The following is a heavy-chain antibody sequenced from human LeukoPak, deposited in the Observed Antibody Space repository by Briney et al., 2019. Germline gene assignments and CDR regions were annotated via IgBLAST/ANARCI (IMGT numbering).Heavy chain of an antibody. CDR1: GFTFRSYW. CDR3: ARSVDTAIDY. Sequence: GGSLRLSCAASGFTFRSYWMHWVRQAPGKGLEWVSSISSSSSYIYYADSVKGRFTISRDNAKNSLYLQMNSLRAEDTAVYYCARSVDTAIDYWGQGTLVTVSS. CDR2: ISSSSSYI. V-gene: IGHV3-21*01. D-gene: IGHD5-18*01. J-gene: IGHJ4*02.